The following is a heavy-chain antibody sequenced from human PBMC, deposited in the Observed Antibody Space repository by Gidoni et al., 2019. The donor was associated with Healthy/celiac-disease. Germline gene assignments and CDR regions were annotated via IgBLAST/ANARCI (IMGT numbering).Heavy chain of an antibody. CDR2: IKSKTDGGTT. J-gene: IGHJ4*02. CDR1: GFTFSNAW. Sequence: EVQLVESGGGLVKPGGSLRLSCSASGFTFSNAWMSWVRQAPGKGLEWVGRIKSKTDGGTTDYAAPVKGRFTISRDDSKNTLYLQMNSLKTEDTAVYYCTTDKASGSYYSIDYWGQGTLVTVSS. CDR3: TTDKASGSYYSIDY. V-gene: IGHV3-15*01. D-gene: IGHD1-26*01.